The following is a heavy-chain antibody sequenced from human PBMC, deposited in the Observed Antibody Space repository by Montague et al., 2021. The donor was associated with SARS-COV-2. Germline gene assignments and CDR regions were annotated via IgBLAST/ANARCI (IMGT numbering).Heavy chain of an antibody. CDR2: IYYSGST. CDR3: ARHLRVTTVTSHMYHYAMDV. Sequence: SETLSLTCSVSGDPTSNYSWSWIRQSPGKGLEWIGYIYYSGSTNYNPSLTSRVTISVDTSKNQVSLKLTSVTAADTAVYYCARHLRVTTVTSHMYHYAMDVWGQGTTVTVSS. J-gene: IGHJ6*02. CDR1: GDPTSNYS. V-gene: IGHV4-59*08. D-gene: IGHD4-11*01.